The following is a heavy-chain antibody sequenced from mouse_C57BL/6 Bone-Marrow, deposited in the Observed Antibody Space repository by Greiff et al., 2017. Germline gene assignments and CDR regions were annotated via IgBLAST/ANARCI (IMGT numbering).Heavy chain of an antibody. CDR1: GYTFTSYD. J-gene: IGHJ1*03. D-gene: IGHD1-1*01. CDR3: ARLEFDGSSGDWYFDV. Sequence: QVQLKQSGPELVKPGASVKLSCKASGYTFTSYDINWVKQRPGQGLEWIGCIYPRDGSTKYNEKFKGKATLTVDTSSSTAYMELHSLTSEDSAVYFCARLEFDGSSGDWYFDVWGTGTTVTVSA. V-gene: IGHV1-85*01. CDR2: IYPRDGST.